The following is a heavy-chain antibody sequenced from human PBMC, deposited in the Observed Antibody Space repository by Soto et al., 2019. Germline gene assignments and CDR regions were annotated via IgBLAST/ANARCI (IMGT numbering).Heavy chain of an antibody. CDR1: GGSISSYY. V-gene: IGHV4-59*01. CDR2: IYYSGST. CDR3: ARGGGPTVTTYYYGMDV. J-gene: IGHJ6*02. Sequence: ASETLSLTCTVSGGSISSYYWSWIRQPPGKGLEWIGYIYYSGSTNYNPSLKSRVTISVDTSKNQFSLKLSSVTAADTAMYYCARGGGPTVTTYYYGMDVWGQGTTVTVSS. D-gene: IGHD4-4*01.